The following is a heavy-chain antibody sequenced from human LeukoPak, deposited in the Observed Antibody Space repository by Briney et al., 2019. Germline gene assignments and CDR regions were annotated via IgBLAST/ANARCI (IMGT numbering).Heavy chain of an antibody. J-gene: IGHJ4*02. CDR1: GGTFSSYA. Sequence: ASVTVSCKASGGTFSSYAISWVRQAPGQGLEWMGGIIPIFGTANYAQKFQGRVTITTDESTSTAYMEPSSLRSEDTAVYYCARGAEELERRCDYWGQGTLVTVSS. CDR2: IIPIFGTA. V-gene: IGHV1-69*05. D-gene: IGHD1-1*01. CDR3: ARGAEELERRCDY.